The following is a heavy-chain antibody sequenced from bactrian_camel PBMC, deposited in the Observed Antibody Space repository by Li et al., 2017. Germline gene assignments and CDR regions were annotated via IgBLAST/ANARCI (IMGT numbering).Heavy chain of an antibody. CDR1: GFTFGDYD. CDR2: IRTHDSL. CDR3: ANSPLEWWLLIAEY. J-gene: IGHJ4*01. D-gene: IGHD2*01. Sequence: HVQLVESGGGSVQAGETLRLSCTASGFTFGDYDMGWHRQAPGKGLEWVSVIRTHDSLHYADSVKGRFTIYRDNDKNTVYLELNNVKTEDTAMYYCANSPLEWWLLIAEYWGQGTQVTVS. V-gene: IGHV3S9*01.